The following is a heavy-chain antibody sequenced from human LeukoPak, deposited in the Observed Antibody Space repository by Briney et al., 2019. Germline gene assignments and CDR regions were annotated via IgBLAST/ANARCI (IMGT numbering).Heavy chain of an antibody. CDR1: GFIFSSYS. D-gene: IGHD6-13*01. V-gene: IGHV3-48*01. J-gene: IGHJ6*03. CDR2: ITSSSDTI. CDR3: AKQMMERQQYYYMDV. Sequence: GGSLRLSCAASGFIFSSYSMDWVRQAPGKGLEWVSYITSSSDTIYYADSVKGRFTISRENSKNTLYLQMNSLRGEDTAVYYCAKQMMERQQYYYMDVWGKGTSVTVSS.